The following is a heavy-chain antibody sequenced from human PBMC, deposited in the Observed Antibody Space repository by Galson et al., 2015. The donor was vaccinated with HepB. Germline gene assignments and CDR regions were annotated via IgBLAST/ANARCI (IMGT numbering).Heavy chain of an antibody. D-gene: IGHD3-22*01. V-gene: IGHV3-7*01. J-gene: IGHJ4*02. Sequence: SLRLSCAASGFTFSSYWMSWVRQAPGKGLEWVANIKQDGSEKYYVDSVKGRFTISRDNAKNSLYLQMNSLRAEDTAVYYCARDKGGSNYYDSSDHFDYWGQGTLVTVSP. CDR1: GFTFSSYW. CDR2: IKQDGSEK. CDR3: ARDKGGSNYYDSSDHFDY.